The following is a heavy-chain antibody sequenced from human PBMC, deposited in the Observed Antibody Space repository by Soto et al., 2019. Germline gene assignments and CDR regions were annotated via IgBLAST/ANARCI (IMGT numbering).Heavy chain of an antibody. Sequence: ASVKVCSKASGYTFTSYDINWVRQATGQGLEWMGWMNPNSGNTGYAQKFQGRVTMTRNTSISTAYMELSSLRSEDTAVYYCARVRQRGYYDFWSGYYTYYYYYMDVWGKGTTVTVSS. CDR3: ARVRQRGYYDFWSGYYTYYYYYMDV. V-gene: IGHV1-8*01. J-gene: IGHJ6*03. CDR2: MNPNSGNT. CDR1: GYTFTSYD. D-gene: IGHD3-3*01.